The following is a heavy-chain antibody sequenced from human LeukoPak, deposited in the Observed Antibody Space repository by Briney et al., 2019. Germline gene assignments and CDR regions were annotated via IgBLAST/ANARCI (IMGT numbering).Heavy chain of an antibody. CDR3: ARDGDSGSQDAFDI. J-gene: IGHJ3*02. Sequence: PGGSLRLSCAASGFTVSSNSMSWVRQAPGKGLEWVSVIYSGGSTYYADSVKGRFTISRDNSKNTLYLQMNSLRAEDTAVYYCARDGDSGSQDAFDIWGQGTMVTVSS. CDR1: GFTVSSNS. V-gene: IGHV3-66*02. D-gene: IGHD1-26*01. CDR2: IYSGGST.